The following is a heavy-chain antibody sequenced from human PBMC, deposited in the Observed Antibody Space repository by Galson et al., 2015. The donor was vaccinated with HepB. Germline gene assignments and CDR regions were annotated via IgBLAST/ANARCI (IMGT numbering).Heavy chain of an antibody. CDR3: ARDWDENEYDILTDELLGGAFDI. Sequence: CAISGDSVSSNSAAWNWIRQSPSRGLEWLGRTYYRSKWYNDYAVSVKSRITINPDTSKNQFSLQLNSVTPEDTAVYYCARDWDENEYDILTDELLGGAFDIWGQGTMVTVSS. CDR2: TYYRSKWYN. J-gene: IGHJ3*02. V-gene: IGHV6-1*01. CDR1: GDSVSSNSAA. D-gene: IGHD3-9*01.